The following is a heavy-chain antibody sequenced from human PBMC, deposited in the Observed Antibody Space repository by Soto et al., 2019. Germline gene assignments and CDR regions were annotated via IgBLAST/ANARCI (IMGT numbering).Heavy chain of an antibody. V-gene: IGHV4-39*01. CDR2: VHFSGTS. D-gene: IGHD4-17*01. J-gene: IGHJ4*02. CDR1: GDFISTSNSY. Sequence: QVQLQESGPGLVKTSETLSLSCTVSGDFISTSNSYWGWIRQPPGKGLEWIGTVHFSGTSYYDPSLRSGVTISVDTSKNRFTLRLISVTAAETGVYWCASSPYTVTDIHYWGQGTLVTVSS. CDR3: ASSPYTVTDIHY.